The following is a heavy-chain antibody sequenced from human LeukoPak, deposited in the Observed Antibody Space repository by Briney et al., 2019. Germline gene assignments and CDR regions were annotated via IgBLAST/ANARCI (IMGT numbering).Heavy chain of an antibody. CDR2: ISHSGST. CDR3: ARDNNWFDP. Sequence: SETLSLTCAVYGGSLSGNLWSWIRQPPGKGLEWIGEISHSGSTNYSPSLKSRLTISVDTSKNQFSLRLSSVTAADTAVYYCARDNNWFDPWGQGTLVTVSS. CDR1: GGSLSGNL. J-gene: IGHJ5*02. V-gene: IGHV4-34*01.